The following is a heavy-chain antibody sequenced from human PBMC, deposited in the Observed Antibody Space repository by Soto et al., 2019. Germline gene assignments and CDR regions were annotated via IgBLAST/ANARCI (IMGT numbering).Heavy chain of an antibody. CDR1: GFSFSAYG. V-gene: IGHV3-30*18. D-gene: IGHD6-13*01. Sequence: QVQLVEFGGGVVQPGGTLRHSCVASGFSFSAYGMHWVRQSPGKGLEWVAVMSYDGSKKYYLDSVKGRFTISRDNSQNTLFLQMNTLRPEDSALYYCAKLDTSGDMPTMAAAETHWGQGILVTASS. J-gene: IGHJ1*01. CDR2: MSYDGSKK. CDR3: AKLDTSGDMPTMAAAETH.